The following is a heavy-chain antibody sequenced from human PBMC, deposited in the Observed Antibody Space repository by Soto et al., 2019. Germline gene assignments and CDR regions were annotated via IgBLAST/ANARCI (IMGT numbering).Heavy chain of an antibody. Sequence: GGSLRLSCAVSGFTFEDYAMHWVRQAPGKGLEWVSGISWDSRSVAYAESVKGGFTISRDNAENSLHLQMNSLRAEDTAVYYCAKDSIRRSFSRSSTRARDAFDIWGQGTMVTVSS. J-gene: IGHJ3*02. CDR3: AKDSIRRSFSRSSTRARDAFDI. CDR1: GFTFEDYA. CDR2: ISWDSRSV. V-gene: IGHV3-9*01. D-gene: IGHD6-6*01.